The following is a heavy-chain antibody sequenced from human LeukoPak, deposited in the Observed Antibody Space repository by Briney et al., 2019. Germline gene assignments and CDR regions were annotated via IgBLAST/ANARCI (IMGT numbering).Heavy chain of an antibody. V-gene: IGHV1-2*02. J-gene: IGHJ4*02. CDR1: GYTFTTFG. D-gene: IGHD3-9*01. Sequence: ASVKVSCQASGYTFTTFGISWVRQAPGQGLEWMGWINPNSGGTNYAQKFQGRVTMTRDTSISTAYMELSRLRSDDTAVYYCARDQYYDILTGYYPYWGQGTLVTVTS. CDR2: INPNSGGT. CDR3: ARDQYYDILTGYYPY.